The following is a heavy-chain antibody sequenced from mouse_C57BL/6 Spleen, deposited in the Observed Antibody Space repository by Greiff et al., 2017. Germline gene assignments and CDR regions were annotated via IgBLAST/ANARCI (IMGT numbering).Heavy chain of an antibody. CDR2: INPSTGGT. J-gene: IGHJ2*01. D-gene: IGHD1-1*01. CDR1: GYSFTGYY. CDR3: ARITTVVATENYFDY. Sequence: VQLKESGPELVKPGASVKISCKASGYSFTGYYMNWVKQSPEKSLEWIGEINPSTGGTTYNQKFKAKATLTVDKSSSTAYMQLKSLTSEDSAVYYCARITTVVATENYFDYWGQGTTLTVSS. V-gene: IGHV1-42*01.